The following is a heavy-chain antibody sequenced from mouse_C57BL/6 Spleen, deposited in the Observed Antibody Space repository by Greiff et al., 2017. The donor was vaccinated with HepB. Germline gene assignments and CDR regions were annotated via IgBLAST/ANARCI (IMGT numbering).Heavy chain of an antibody. J-gene: IGHJ1*03. D-gene: IGHD1-1*01. V-gene: IGHV1-82*01. CDR3: ARTLITVVASHWYFDV. CDR1: GYAFSSSW. CDR2: IYPGDGDT. Sequence: QVQLQQSGPELVKPGASVKISCKASGYAFSSSWMNWVKQRPGKGLEWIGRIYPGDGDTNYTGKFKGKATLTADKSSSTAYMQLSSLTSEDSAVYFCARTLITVVASHWYFDVWGTGTTVTVSS.